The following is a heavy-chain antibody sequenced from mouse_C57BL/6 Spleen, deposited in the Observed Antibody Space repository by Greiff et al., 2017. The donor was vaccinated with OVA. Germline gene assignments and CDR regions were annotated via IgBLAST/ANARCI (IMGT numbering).Heavy chain of an antibody. V-gene: IGHV1-63*01. D-gene: IGHD2-4*01. CDR1: GYTFTNYW. J-gene: IGHJ3*01. Sequence: QVQLKQSGAELVRPGTSVKMSCKASGYTFTNYWIGWAKQRPGHGLEWIGDIYPGGGYTNYNEKFKGKATLTADKSSSTAYMQFSSLTSEDSAIYYCASSYDYDEKVWFAYWGQGTLVTVSA. CDR3: ASSYDYDEKVWFAY. CDR2: IYPGGGYT.